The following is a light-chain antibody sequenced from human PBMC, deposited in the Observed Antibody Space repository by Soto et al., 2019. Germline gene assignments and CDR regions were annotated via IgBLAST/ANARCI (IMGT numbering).Light chain of an antibody. Sequence: ERVMTQSPATLSASPGERVTLSCRASQSVASSVAWYQQKPGQAPRLILYGASTRATGFPARFSGSGSATEFTLTISSLQSEDFAVYLCQQYHYWPITFGQGTRLEIK. CDR3: QQYHYWPIT. J-gene: IGKJ5*01. V-gene: IGKV3-15*01. CDR2: GAS. CDR1: QSVASS.